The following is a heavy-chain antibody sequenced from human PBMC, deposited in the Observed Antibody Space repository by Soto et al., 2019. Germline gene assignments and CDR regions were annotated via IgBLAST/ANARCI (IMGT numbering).Heavy chain of an antibody. V-gene: IGHV3-11*01. CDR1: GFTFSDYY. Sequence: GGSLRLSCAASGFTFSDYYMSWIRQAPGKGLEWVSYISSSGSTIYYADSVKGRFTSSRDNAKNSLYLQMNSLRAEDTAVYYCARDGYSSSWYGSMYYYMDVWGKGTTVTVSS. CDR2: ISSSGSTI. J-gene: IGHJ6*03. D-gene: IGHD6-13*01. CDR3: ARDGYSSSWYGSMYYYMDV.